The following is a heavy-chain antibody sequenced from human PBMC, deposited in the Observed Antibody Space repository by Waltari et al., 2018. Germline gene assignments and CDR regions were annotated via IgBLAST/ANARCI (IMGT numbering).Heavy chain of an antibody. J-gene: IGHJ4*02. CDR1: GVIFTNSN. CDR3: VRDCDSATCYMY. CDR2: ITSTGTDK. V-gene: IGHV3-21*01. D-gene: IGHD2-2*02. Sequence: EVQLVESGGGLVKPGESLRLSCAVSGVIFTNSNMHWVRQAPGKGLECVSYITSTGTDKYYADSVKGRFTISRDNVENSLDLQMDSLRVEDTAVYYCVRDCDSATCYMYWGQGTLVTVSS.